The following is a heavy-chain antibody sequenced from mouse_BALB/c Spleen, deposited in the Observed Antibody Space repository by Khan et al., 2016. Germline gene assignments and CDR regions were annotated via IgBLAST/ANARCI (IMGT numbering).Heavy chain of an antibody. J-gene: IGHJ3*01. D-gene: IGHD2-1*01. CDR2: IYPGDGDT. V-gene: IGHV1-80*01. CDR3: ARGGGNYVGFAY. Sequence: QVQLKESGAELVRPGSSVKISCKASGYAFSSYWMNWVKQRPGQSLEWIGQIYPGDGDTNYNGKLKGKATLTADKSSSTAYMQLSSLTSEDSAVYFCARGGGNYVGFAYWRQGTLVTVSA. CDR1: GYAFSSYW.